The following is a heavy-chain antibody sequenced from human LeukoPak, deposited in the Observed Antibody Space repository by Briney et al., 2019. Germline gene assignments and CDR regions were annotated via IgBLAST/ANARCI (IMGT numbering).Heavy chain of an antibody. Sequence: SETLSLTCAVYGGSFSGYYWSWIRHPPGKGLEWIGEINHSGSTNYNPSLTSRVTISVDTSKNQFSLKLSSVTAADTAVYYCARGGDYDLAFDIWGQGTMVTVSS. CDR2: INHSGST. D-gene: IGHD5-12*01. CDR3: ARGGDYDLAFDI. CDR1: GGSFSGYY. V-gene: IGHV4-34*01. J-gene: IGHJ3*02.